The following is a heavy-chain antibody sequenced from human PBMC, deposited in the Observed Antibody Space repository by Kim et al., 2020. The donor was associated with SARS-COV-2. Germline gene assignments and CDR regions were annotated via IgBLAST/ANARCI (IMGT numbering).Heavy chain of an antibody. V-gene: IGHV7-4-1*02. Sequence: ASVKVSCKASGYTFTTYAMCWLRQAPGQGLEWMGWINTNTGNPTYAQGFRERFVFSVDTSVSTAYLEITSLKVEDTAVYYCARDVHASGSYPLKYWGQGSLVTVSS. CDR2: INTNTGNP. CDR1: GYTFTTYA. J-gene: IGHJ4*02. CDR3: ARDVHASGSYPLKY. D-gene: IGHD3-10*01.